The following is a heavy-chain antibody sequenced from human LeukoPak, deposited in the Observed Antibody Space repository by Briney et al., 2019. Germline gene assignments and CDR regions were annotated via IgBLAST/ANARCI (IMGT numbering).Heavy chain of an antibody. J-gene: IGHJ4*02. Sequence: ASVKVSCKASGYTFTCYYMHWVRQAPGQGREWMGWINPNSGGTNYAQKFQGRVTMTRDTSISTAYMELSRLRSDDTAVYYCTRAYSSGWSRYFDYWGQGTLVTVSS. CDR1: GYTFTCYY. D-gene: IGHD6-19*01. CDR3: TRAYSSGWSRYFDY. CDR2: INPNSGGT. V-gene: IGHV1-2*02.